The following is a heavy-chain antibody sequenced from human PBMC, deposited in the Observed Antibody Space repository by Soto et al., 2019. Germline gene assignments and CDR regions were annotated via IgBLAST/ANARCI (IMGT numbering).Heavy chain of an antibody. V-gene: IGHV4-31*03. CDR2: IYYSGST. D-gene: IGHD6-13*01. J-gene: IGHJ5*02. Sequence: QVQLQESGPGLVKPSQTLSLTCTFSGGSISSGGYYWSCIRQHPGKGLEWIGYIYYSGSTYYNPSLKSRVTISVDTSQNQFSRKLSSVTAADTAVYYCASASRQLVGILNWFDPWGQGTLVPVSS. CDR1: GGSISSGGYY. CDR3: ASASRQLVGILNWFDP.